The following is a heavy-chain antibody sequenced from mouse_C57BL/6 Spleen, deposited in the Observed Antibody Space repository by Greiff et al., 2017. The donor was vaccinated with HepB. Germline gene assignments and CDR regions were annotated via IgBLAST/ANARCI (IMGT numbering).Heavy chain of an antibody. CDR2: IDPNSGGT. CDR1: GYTFTSYW. CDR3: ARRITTVVADFDV. D-gene: IGHD1-1*01. V-gene: IGHV1-72*01. J-gene: IGHJ1*03. Sequence: QVHVKQPGAELVKPGASVKLSCKASGYTFTSYWMHWVKQRPGRGLEWIGRIDPNSGGTKYNEKFKSKATLTVDKPSSTAYMQLSSLTSEDSAVYYCARRITTVVADFDVWGTGTTVTVSS.